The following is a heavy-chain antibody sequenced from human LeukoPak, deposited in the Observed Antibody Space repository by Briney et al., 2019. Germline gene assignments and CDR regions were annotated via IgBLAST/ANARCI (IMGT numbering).Heavy chain of an antibody. CDR2: ISGSGGSR. V-gene: IGHV3-23*01. Sequence: HSGGSLRLSCAASGFTFSSYAMSWVRQAPGKGLEWVSSISGSGGSRNYADSVKGQFTLSRDNSKNTLYLQMNSLRAEDTAVYYCAKRADSGSYYAAFDIWGQGTMVTVSS. D-gene: IGHD3-10*01. J-gene: IGHJ3*02. CDR1: GFTFSSYA. CDR3: AKRADSGSYYAAFDI.